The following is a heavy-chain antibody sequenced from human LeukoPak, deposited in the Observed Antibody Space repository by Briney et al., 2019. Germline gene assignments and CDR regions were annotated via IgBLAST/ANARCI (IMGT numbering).Heavy chain of an antibody. CDR1: GGSISSGSYY. V-gene: IGHV4-61*02. J-gene: IGHJ2*01. Sequence: SETLSLTCTVSGGSISSGSYYWSWIRQPAGKGLEWIGRIYTSGSTNYNPSLKSRVTISVDTSKNQFSLKLSSVTAADTAVYYCARGIWDYYGSGSYYENGYFDLWGRGTLVTVSS. CDR3: ARGIWDYYGSGSYYENGYFDL. CDR2: IYTSGST. D-gene: IGHD3-10*01.